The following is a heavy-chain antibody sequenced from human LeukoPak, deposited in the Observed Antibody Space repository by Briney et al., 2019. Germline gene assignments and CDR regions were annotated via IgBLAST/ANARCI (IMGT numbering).Heavy chain of an antibody. Sequence: GGSLRLSCVGSRFSISSYWMSWVRQAPGKGLEWVANINQDGSEIYYLDSVKGRFTISRDNAKNSLYLQMNGLRVEDTAVYYCAGESVAVPAYYWGRGTLVTVSS. CDR2: INQDGSEI. D-gene: IGHD3-22*01. CDR3: AGESVAVPAYY. CDR1: RFSISSYW. V-gene: IGHV3-7*01. J-gene: IGHJ4*02.